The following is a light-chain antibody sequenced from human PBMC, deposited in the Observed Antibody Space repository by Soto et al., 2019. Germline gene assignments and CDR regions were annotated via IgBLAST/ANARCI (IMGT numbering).Light chain of an antibody. CDR2: AAS. V-gene: IGKV3-20*01. CDR3: XXXXXSPWT. CDR1: PSVGSDS. J-gene: IGKJ1*01. Sequence: IVFTQSPGTPSLFPGERATPSRRASPSVGSDSLAWYQQKPGQAPRLLIYAASSRATGIPDRFSGGGSGTDFTLTISRLEPEDFAVXXXXXXXXSPWTFGQGTKVDIK.